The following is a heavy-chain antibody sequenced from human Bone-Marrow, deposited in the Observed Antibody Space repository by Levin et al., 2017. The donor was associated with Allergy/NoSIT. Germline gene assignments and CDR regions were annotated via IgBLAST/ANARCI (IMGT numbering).Heavy chain of an antibody. Sequence: SETLSLTCTVSGGSVSSGSYYWSWIRQPPGKGLEWIGYIYYSGSTNYNPSLKSRVTISVDTSKNQFSLKLSSVTAADTAVYYCARGGSSDFWSGYSPIYLDYWGQGTLVTVSS. CDR3: ARGGSSDFWSGYSPIYLDY. D-gene: IGHD3-3*01. J-gene: IGHJ4*02. CDR2: IYYSGST. V-gene: IGHV4-61*01. CDR1: GGSVSSGSYY.